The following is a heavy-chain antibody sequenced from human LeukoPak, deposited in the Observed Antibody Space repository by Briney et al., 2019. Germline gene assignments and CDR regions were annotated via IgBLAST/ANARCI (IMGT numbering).Heavy chain of an antibody. CDR3: AREGYDILTGYYSTNYFDY. J-gene: IGHJ4*02. CDR2: ISAYNGNT. Sequence: GASVKVSCKASGYTFTSYGISWVRQAPGRGLEWMGWISAYNGNTNYAQKLQGRVTMTTDTSTSTAYMELRSLRSDDTAVYYCAREGYDILTGYYSTNYFDYWGQGTLVTVSS. V-gene: IGHV1-18*01. D-gene: IGHD3-9*01. CDR1: GYTFTSYG.